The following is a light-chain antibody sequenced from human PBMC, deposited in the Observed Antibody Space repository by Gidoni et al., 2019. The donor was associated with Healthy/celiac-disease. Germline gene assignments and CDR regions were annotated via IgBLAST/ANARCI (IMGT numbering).Light chain of an antibody. V-gene: IGKV3-11*01. J-gene: IGKJ3*01. CDR1: QSVSSY. CDR2: DAS. Sequence: IVLTQSPATLSLSPGERATLSCRASQSVSSYLAWYQQKPGQAPRLLIYDASNRATGIPARFSGSGSGTDFTLTISSLEPEDVAVYYCQQRSNWPPGFTFGPGTKVDIK. CDR3: QQRSNWPPGFT.